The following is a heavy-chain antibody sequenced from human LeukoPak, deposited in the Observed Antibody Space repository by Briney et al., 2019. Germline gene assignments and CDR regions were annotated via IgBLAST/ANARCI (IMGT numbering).Heavy chain of an antibody. CDR3: ARETTAGLGQMRDAFGI. D-gene: IGHD3-16*01. J-gene: IGHJ3*02. CDR1: GYTFTSYY. Sequence: ASVKVSCKASGYTFTSYYMHWVRQAPGQGLEWMGIINPSGGSTSYAQKFQGRVTMTRDMSTSTVYMELSSLRSEDTAVYYCARETTAGLGQMRDAFGIWGQGTMVTVSS. CDR2: INPSGGST. V-gene: IGHV1-46*01.